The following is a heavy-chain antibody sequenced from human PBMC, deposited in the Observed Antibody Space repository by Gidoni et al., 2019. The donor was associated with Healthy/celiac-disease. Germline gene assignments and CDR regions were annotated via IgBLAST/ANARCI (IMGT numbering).Heavy chain of an antibody. CDR1: GYPFTSYY. D-gene: IGHD5-18*01. J-gene: IGHJ6*02. V-gene: IGHV1-46*01. Sequence: QVQLVQSGAEVTKPGASVKVSCQASGYPFTSYYMHWVRQAPGQGLEWMGIINPSGGSTSYAQKFQGRVTVTRDTSTSTVYMVLSSLRSEDTAVYYCARDRMGPGYSYGYYYGMDVWGQGTTVTVSS. CDR2: INPSGGST. CDR3: ARDRMGPGYSYGYYYGMDV.